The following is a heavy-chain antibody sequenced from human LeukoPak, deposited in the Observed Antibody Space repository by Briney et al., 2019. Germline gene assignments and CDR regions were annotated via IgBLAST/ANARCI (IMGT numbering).Heavy chain of an antibody. Sequence: SETLSLTCAAYGGSFSGYYWGWIRQPPGKGLEWIGYIYYSGSTNYNPSLKSRVTISVDTSKNQFSLKLSSVTAADTAVYYCARVGVGSSWFLSREFDYWGQGTLVTVSS. D-gene: IGHD6-13*01. CDR1: GGSFSGYY. CDR3: ARVGVGSSWFLSREFDY. J-gene: IGHJ4*02. V-gene: IGHV4-59*01. CDR2: IYYSGST.